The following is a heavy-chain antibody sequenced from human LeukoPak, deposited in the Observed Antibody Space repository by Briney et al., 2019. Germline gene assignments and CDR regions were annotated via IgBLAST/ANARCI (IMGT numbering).Heavy chain of an antibody. CDR2: IFPGDSDT. V-gene: IGHV5-51*01. Sequence: GESLKISCKGSGYSFTSYWIGWVRQMPGKGLEWMGMIFPGDSDTRYSPSFQGQVTISADKSISTAYLQWSSLKASDTAMYYCARHPPKVGYSSGWIDYWGQGTLVTVSS. CDR3: ARHPPKVGYSSGWIDY. D-gene: IGHD6-19*01. J-gene: IGHJ4*02. CDR1: GYSFTSYW.